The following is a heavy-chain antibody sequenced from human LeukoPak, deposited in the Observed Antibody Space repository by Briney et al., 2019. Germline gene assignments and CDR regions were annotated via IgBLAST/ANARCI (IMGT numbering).Heavy chain of an antibody. CDR1: GFTFSSSS. J-gene: IGHJ4*02. CDR2: ITDAVGTT. Sequence: GGSLRLSCAASGFTFSSSSISWVRQAPGKGLEWVSAITDAVGTTYYADSVKGRFSISRDNSKNTLYLQMDSLRGEDTAVYYCAKDFRIGYSAHFDYWGQGALVTVSS. CDR3: AKDFRIGYSAHFDY. D-gene: IGHD2-21*01. V-gene: IGHV3-23*01.